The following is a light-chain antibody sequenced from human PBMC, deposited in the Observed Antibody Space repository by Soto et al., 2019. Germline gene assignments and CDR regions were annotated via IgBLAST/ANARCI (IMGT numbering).Light chain of an antibody. CDR1: QSVSTY. CDR3: QQRSNWPMYT. V-gene: IGKV3-11*01. J-gene: IGKJ2*01. CDR2: DAS. Sequence: EIVLTQSPATLSLSPGERATLSCRASQSVSTYLAWYQQKPGQAPRLLIYDASNRVTGIPARFSGSGSGTDFTFTISSLEPEDFAVYYCQQRSNWPMYTFGQGTKLEIK.